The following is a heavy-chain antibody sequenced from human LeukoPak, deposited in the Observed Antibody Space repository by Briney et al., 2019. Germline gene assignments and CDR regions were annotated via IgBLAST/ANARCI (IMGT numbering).Heavy chain of an antibody. CDR2: INNSGST. Sequence: SETLSLTCAVYGGSFSGYYWSWIRQPPGKGLEWIGEINNSGSTNYNPSLKSRVTISVDTSKNQFSLKLSSVTAADTAVYYCARGLAPWGQGTLVTVSS. J-gene: IGHJ5*02. CDR3: ARGLAP. V-gene: IGHV4-34*01. CDR1: GGSFSGYY.